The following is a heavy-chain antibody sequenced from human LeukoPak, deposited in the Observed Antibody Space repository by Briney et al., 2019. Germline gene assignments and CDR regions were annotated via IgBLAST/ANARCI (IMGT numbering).Heavy chain of an antibody. V-gene: IGHV3-53*01. Sequence: GGSLRLSCAASGFNVNNNYMSWVRQAPGKGLEWVSVIYSGGSTYYADSVKGRFTISRDNSKNTLYLQMNSLRAEDTAVYYCARDPKPPYSGSSYWGQGTLVTVSS. J-gene: IGHJ4*02. CDR2: IYSGGST. CDR1: GFNVNNNY. D-gene: IGHD1-26*01. CDR3: ARDPKPPYSGSSY.